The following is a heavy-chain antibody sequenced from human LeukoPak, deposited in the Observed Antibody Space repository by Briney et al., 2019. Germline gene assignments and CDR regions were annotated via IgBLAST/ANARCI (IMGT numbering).Heavy chain of an antibody. V-gene: IGHV3-48*03. CDR2: ITSSGSTI. Sequence: GGSLRLSCAASGFTFSSYEMNWVRQAPGKGLEWVSYITSSGSTISYADSVKGRFTISRDNAKNSLYLQMISLRDEDTAVYYCVRGRGGTLYFDYWGQGTLVTVSS. CDR1: GFTFSSYE. D-gene: IGHD1-26*01. CDR3: VRGRGGTLYFDY. J-gene: IGHJ4*02.